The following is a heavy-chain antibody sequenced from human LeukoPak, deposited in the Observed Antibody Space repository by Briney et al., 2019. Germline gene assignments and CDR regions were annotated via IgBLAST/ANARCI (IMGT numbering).Heavy chain of an antibody. V-gene: IGHV1-18*01. D-gene: IGHD2-2*01. CDR2: ISAYNGDT. CDR1: GYIFAHNG. J-gene: IGHJ6*02. CDR3: ARTFIDIVVVPAAKQPGAPDYYYYGMDV. Sequence: ASVKVSCKTSGYIFAHNGISWVRQAPGQGPEWMGWISAYNGDTNYAQNFQGRVTMTRDTSTSTVYMELRSLRSDDTAVYYCARTFIDIVVVPAAKQPGAPDYYYYGMDVWGQGTTVTVSS.